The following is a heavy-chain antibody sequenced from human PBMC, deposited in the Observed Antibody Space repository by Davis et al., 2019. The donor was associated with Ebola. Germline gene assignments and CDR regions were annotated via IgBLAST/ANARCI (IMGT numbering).Heavy chain of an antibody. CDR1: GFTFSNYW. Sequence: GESLKISCAASGFTFSNYWMSWVRQAPGKGPEWVAHIKKDGNERYYVDSVKGRFTISRDNAKNSLDLQMNSLRREDTALYYCAKDLSDKRNTVGWDSWGQGTLVTGAS. D-gene: IGHD6-19*01. J-gene: IGHJ4*02. CDR2: IKKDGNER. CDR3: AKDLSDKRNTVGWDS. V-gene: IGHV3-7*03.